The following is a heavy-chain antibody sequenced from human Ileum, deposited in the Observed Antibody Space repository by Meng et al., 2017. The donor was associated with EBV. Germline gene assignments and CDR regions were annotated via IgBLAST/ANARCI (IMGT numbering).Heavy chain of an antibody. V-gene: IGHV3-23*04. CDR3: AKAATIIRGALDY. CDR1: GFTFTSYA. CDR2: ISGSGGTT. D-gene: IGHD3-10*01. J-gene: IGHJ4*02. Sequence: EVQLGESGGGLVEAWGSRRLSCAASGFTFTSYALNWVRQAPGKGLEWVSVISGSGGTTYYADSVKGRFTISSDSSKNTVFLQMNSLRAEDTAVYYCAKAATIIRGALDYWGQGTLVTVSS.